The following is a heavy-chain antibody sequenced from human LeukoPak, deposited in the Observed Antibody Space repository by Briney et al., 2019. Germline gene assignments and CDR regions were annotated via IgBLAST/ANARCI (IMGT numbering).Heavy chain of an antibody. Sequence: PSETLSLTCTVSGGSISSSSYYWGWIRQPPGKGLEWIGSIYYSGSTYYNPSLKSRVTISVDKSKNQFSLKLSSVTAADTAVYYCAREISEPSPTVVTRRLFWYFDLWGRGTLVTVSS. CDR1: GGSISSSSYY. CDR3: AREISEPSPTVVTRRLFWYFDL. V-gene: IGHV4-39*07. CDR2: IYYSGST. J-gene: IGHJ2*01. D-gene: IGHD4-23*01.